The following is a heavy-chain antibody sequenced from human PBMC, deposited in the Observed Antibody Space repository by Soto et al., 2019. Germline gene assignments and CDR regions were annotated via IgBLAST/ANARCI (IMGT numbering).Heavy chain of an antibody. V-gene: IGHV3-30*18. J-gene: IGHJ4*02. D-gene: IGHD6-19*01. Sequence: QVQLVESGGGVVQPGRSLRLSCAASGFTFSSYGMQWVRQAPGKGLEWVAVISYDGSNKYYADSVKGRFTISRDNSKNTLYLQMNSLRAEDTAVYYCAKDPAGIAVAGTFDYWGQGTLVTVSS. CDR3: AKDPAGIAVAGTFDY. CDR2: ISYDGSNK. CDR1: GFTFSSYG.